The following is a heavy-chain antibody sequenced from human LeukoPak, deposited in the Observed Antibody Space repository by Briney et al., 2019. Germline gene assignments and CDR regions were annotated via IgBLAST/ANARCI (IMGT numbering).Heavy chain of an antibody. CDR1: GGSISSYY. CDR2: IYYSGST. Sequence: PSETLSLTCTVSGGSISSYYWSWIRQPTGKGLEWIGYIYYSGSTNYNPSLKSRVTLSVDTSKNQFSLKLSYSTAADTAVYYLLRVINGSSLHWYFVLWGRGTLVTVSS. V-gene: IGHV4-59*01. J-gene: IGHJ2*01. D-gene: IGHD1-26*01. CDR3: LRVINGSSLHWYFVL.